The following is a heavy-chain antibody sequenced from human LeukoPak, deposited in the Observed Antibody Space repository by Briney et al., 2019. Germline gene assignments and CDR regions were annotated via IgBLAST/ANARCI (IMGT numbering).Heavy chain of an antibody. J-gene: IGHJ2*01. V-gene: IGHV4-34*01. D-gene: IGHD2-2*03. CDR3: ARADGYCSSTSCYEGYFDL. Sequence: SPSETLSLTCAVYGGSFSGYYWSWIRQPPGKGLEWIGEINHSGSTNYNPSLKSRVTISVDTSKNQFSLKLSSVTAADTAVYYCARADGYCSSTSCYEGYFDLWGRGTLVTVSS. CDR1: GGSFSGYY. CDR2: INHSGST.